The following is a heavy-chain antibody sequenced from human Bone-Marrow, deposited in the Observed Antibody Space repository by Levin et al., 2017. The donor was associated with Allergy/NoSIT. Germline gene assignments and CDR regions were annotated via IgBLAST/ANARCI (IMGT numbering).Heavy chain of an antibody. CDR3: ARALGDSGDDY. D-gene: IGHD4-17*01. Sequence: GESLKISCKASGYTFVNYGVSWVRQAPGQGREWLGWISPYNGDTNYAQKFQGRVALTTDTSTSTAYMELRSLRSDDTAMYYCARALGDSGDDYWGQGTLVTVSS. V-gene: IGHV1-18*01. CDR1: GYTFVNYG. J-gene: IGHJ4*02. CDR2: ISPYNGDT.